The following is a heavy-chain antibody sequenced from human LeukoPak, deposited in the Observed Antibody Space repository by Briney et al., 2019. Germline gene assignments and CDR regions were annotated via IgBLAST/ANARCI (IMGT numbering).Heavy chain of an antibody. CDR1: GFSFSSYG. V-gene: IGHV3-23*01. CDR2: FSASDGSR. Sequence: GGSLRLSCEASGFSFSSYGMSWVRQAPGEGLEWVSGFSASDGSRYYADSVKGRFTISRDNSKNTLYLQMNSLRAEDTAVYYCAKDIGGFDYWGQGTLVTVSS. J-gene: IGHJ4*02. CDR3: AKDIGGFDY. D-gene: IGHD4-23*01.